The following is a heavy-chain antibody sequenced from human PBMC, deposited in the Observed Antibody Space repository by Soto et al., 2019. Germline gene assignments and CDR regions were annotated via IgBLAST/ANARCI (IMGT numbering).Heavy chain of an antibody. J-gene: IGHJ5*02. V-gene: IGHV1-69*01. CDR3: ARDSGYSSSWNGGWFDP. CDR1: GGTFSSYA. D-gene: IGHD6-13*01. CDR2: IIPIFGTA. Sequence: QVQLVQSGAEVKKPGSSVKVSCKASGGTFSSYAISWVRQAPGQGLEWMGGIIPIFGTANYAQKFQGRVTITADESPTTAYMELSNLRYEDTAVYYCARDSGYSSSWNGGWFDPWGQGTLVTVSS.